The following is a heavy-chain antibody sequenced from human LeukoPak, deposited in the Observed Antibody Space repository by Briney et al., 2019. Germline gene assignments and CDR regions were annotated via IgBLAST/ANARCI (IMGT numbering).Heavy chain of an antibody. V-gene: IGHV3-64D*09. CDR2: ISSNGGST. CDR1: GFTFSSYA. Sequence: PGGSLRLSCSASGFTFSSYAMHWVRQAPAKGLEYVSAISSNGGSTYYADSVKGRFTISRDNSKNTLYLQMSGLRPEDTAVYYCVKVGNWNVVRDWFDPWGQGTLVTVSS. J-gene: IGHJ5*02. D-gene: IGHD1-1*01. CDR3: VKVGNWNVVRDWFDP.